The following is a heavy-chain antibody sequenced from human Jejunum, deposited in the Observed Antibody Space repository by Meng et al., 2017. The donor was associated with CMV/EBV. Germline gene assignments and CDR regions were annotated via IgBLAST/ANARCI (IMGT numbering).Heavy chain of an antibody. CDR1: GATINAGGQF. Sequence: GATINAGGQFWSWIRQSPGKGLEWIGNIYYFRGGTTYNPSFQSRVSISIDTSKTQFSLKLTSVTAADTAVYYCARLFWSGDIYFDFWGQGTLVTVSS. D-gene: IGHD3-3*01. CDR2: IYYFRGGT. J-gene: IGHJ4*02. V-gene: IGHV4-31*02. CDR3: ARLFWSGDIYFDF.